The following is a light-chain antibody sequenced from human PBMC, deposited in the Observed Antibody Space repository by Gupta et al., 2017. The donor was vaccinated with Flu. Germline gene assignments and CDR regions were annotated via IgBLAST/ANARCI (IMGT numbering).Light chain of an antibody. CDR3: AAWDDARGAGV. CDR2: GDD. V-gene: IGLV1-51*01. J-gene: IGLJ1*01. CDR1: TSNIGSND. Sequence: QSVLTPPPSVSAAPGQKVTISCSGSTSNIGSNDVSWYQQLPGTAPKTVIYGDDDQPRGIPDRFSASKSGTSATLFIIGLQTEDEADYYCAAWDDARGAGVFGPGTKLIVL.